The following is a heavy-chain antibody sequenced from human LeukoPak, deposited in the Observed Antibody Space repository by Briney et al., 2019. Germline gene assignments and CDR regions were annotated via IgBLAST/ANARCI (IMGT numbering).Heavy chain of an antibody. J-gene: IGHJ3*02. D-gene: IGHD6-19*01. CDR3: ARGLPGYSGGDDAFDI. CDR2: IFYSGST. Sequence: SETLSLTCTVSGGSITSYYWSWFRQPPGKGLEHIGYIFYSGSTNYSPSLKSRVTISLDTSKNQFSLMLSSVTAADTAVYYCARGLPGYSGGDDAFDIWGQGTVVIVS. CDR1: GGSITSYY. V-gene: IGHV4-59*01.